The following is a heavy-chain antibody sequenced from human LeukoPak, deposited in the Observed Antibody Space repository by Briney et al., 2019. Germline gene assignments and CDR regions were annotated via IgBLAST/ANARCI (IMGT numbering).Heavy chain of an antibody. V-gene: IGHV1-2*02. CDR2: INPNSGGT. Sequence: ASVKVSCKASGYTFTGYYMHWVRQAPGQGLEWMGWINPNSGGTNYARKFQGRVTMTRDTSISTAYMELSRLRSDDTAVYYCARGGPWELGRAEHFDYWGQGTLVTVSS. CDR3: ARGGPWELGRAEHFDY. D-gene: IGHD1-26*01. J-gene: IGHJ4*02. CDR1: GYTFTGYY.